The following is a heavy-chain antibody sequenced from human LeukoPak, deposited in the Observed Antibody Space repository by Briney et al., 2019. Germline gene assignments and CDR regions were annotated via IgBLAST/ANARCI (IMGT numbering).Heavy chain of an antibody. Sequence: ASVKVSCKASGYTFTGYYMHWVRQAPGQGLEWMGWINPNSGGTNYAQKFQGRVTMTRDTSISTAYMELSRLRSDDTAVYYCARQTQDYYDSSGPGAADAFDIWGQGTMVTVSS. D-gene: IGHD3-22*01. CDR3: ARQTQDYYDSSGPGAADAFDI. CDR2: INPNSGGT. CDR1: GYTFTGYY. V-gene: IGHV1-2*02. J-gene: IGHJ3*02.